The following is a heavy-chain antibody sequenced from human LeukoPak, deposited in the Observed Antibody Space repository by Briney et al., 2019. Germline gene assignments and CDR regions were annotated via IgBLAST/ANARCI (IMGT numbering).Heavy chain of an antibody. Sequence: GGSLRLSCSASGFTFSDYNINWVRQAPGKGLEWVSHVSSDFNTIYYADSVKGRFTISRDKANNSLYLQMNSLRDDDTAVYYCARPLGGNYYYNGMDVWGQGTTVTVSS. V-gene: IGHV3-48*02. CDR1: GFTFSDYN. D-gene: IGHD3-16*01. J-gene: IGHJ6*02. CDR3: ARPLGGNYYYNGMDV. CDR2: VSSDFNTI.